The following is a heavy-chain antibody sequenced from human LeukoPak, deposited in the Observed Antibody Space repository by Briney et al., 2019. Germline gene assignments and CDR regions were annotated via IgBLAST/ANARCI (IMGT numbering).Heavy chain of an antibody. CDR1: GGSISSYY. J-gene: IGHJ4*02. D-gene: IGHD3-10*01. CDR3: ALSPLIGGGTLADY. Sequence: SETLSLTCTVSGGSISSYYWSWIRQPPGKGLEWIGYIYYSGSTNYNPSLKSRVTISVDTSKNQFSLKLSSVTAADTAVYYCALSPLIGGGTLADYWGQGTLVTVSS. CDR2: IYYSGST. V-gene: IGHV4-59*12.